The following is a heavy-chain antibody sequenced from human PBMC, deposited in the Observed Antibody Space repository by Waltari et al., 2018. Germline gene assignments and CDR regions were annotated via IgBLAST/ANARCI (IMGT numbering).Heavy chain of an antibody. CDR2: ISWNSKNI. D-gene: IGHD3-3*01. V-gene: IGHV3-9*01. CDR1: GFIFEESA. CDR3: VRDAFGNTIGGVFDY. J-gene: IGHJ4*02. Sequence: VQLVESGGGLVQPGKTLRLSCVVSGFIFEESAMHWVRQVPGKGIEWISGISWNSKNIVYADSVKGRFAISRDNAENSLYLLMNNLRSDDTALYYCVRDAFGNTIGGVFDYWGQGTLLTVSS.